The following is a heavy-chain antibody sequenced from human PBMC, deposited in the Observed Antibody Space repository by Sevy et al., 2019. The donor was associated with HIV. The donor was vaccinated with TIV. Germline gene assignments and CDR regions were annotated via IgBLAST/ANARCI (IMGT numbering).Heavy chain of an antibody. D-gene: IGHD4-17*01. J-gene: IGHJ4*02. CDR3: AREASLHPSYDYGDYVDHDVVVVIWGYFDY. CDR2: IKQDGSEK. V-gene: IGHV3-7*01. Sequence: GGSLRLSCAASGFTFSSYWMSWVRQAPGKGLEWVANIKQDGSEKYYVDSVKGRFTISRDNAKNSLYLQMNSLRAEDTXGYYCAREASLHPSYDYGDYVDHDVVVVIWGYFDYWGQGTLVTVSS. CDR1: GFTFSSYW.